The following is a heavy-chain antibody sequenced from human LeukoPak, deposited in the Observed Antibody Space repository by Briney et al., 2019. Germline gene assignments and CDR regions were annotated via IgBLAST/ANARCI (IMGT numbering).Heavy chain of an antibody. V-gene: IGHV3-7*01. CDR3: ARDSTYATRFDY. D-gene: IGHD2-15*01. CDR1: GFTFTSYS. CDR2: IKQDESEK. Sequence: GGSLRLSCAASGFTFTSYSVNWVRQAPGKGLEWVANIKQDESEKYYVDSVKGRFTISRDNAKNSLYLQMNILRAEDTAVYYCARDSTYATRFDYWGQGTLVTVSS. J-gene: IGHJ4*02.